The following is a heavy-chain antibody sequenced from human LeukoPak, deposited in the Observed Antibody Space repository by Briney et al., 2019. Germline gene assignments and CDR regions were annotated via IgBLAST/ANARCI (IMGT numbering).Heavy chain of an antibody. CDR3: ARAYSGTYGLGYYYMDV. J-gene: IGHJ6*03. Sequence: GGSLRLSCAASGFSFSSYWMSWVRQAPGKGLEWVSSISSSSSYIYYADSVKGRFTISRDNAKKSLYLQMNSLRAEETAVYYCARAYSGTYGLGYYYMDVWGKGTTVTVSS. CDR1: GFSFSSYW. D-gene: IGHD1-26*01. CDR2: ISSSSSYI. V-gene: IGHV3-21*01.